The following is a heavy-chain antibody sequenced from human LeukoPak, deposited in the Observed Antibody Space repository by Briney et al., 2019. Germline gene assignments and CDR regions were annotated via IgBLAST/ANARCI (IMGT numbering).Heavy chain of an antibody. D-gene: IGHD2-2*01. J-gene: IGHJ1*01. V-gene: IGHV3-9*01. CDR3: AKDNEFTYQGYFQH. CDR1: GFTFDDYA. CDR2: ISWNSGSI. Sequence: GGSLTLSCAASGFTFDDYAMHWVRQAPGKGLEWVSGISWNSGSIGYADSVKGRFTISRDNAKNSLYLQMNSLRAEDTALYYCAKDNEFTYQGYFQHWGQGTLVTVSS.